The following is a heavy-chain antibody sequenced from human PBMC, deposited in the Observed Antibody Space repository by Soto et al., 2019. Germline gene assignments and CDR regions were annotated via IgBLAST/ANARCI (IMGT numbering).Heavy chain of an antibody. D-gene: IGHD5-18*01. CDR1: GFTFSSYG. Sequence: GGSLRLSCAASGFTFSSYGMHWVRQAPGKGLEWVAVIWYDGSNKYYADSVKGRFTISRDNSKNTLYLQMNSLRAEDTAVYYCARVSQPNTAMVRRRYYYYMDVWGKGTTVTVSS. CDR3: ARVSQPNTAMVRRRYYYYMDV. J-gene: IGHJ6*03. CDR2: IWYDGSNK. V-gene: IGHV3-33*01.